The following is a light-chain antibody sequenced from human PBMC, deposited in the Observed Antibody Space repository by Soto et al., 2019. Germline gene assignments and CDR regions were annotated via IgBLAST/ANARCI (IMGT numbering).Light chain of an antibody. J-gene: IGKJ3*01. Sequence: DIQMTQSPSTLSASVGDRVTITCRASQYISGWLAWYPQKPGKAPILLIYDASSLQSGVPSRFSGSGSGTEFTLTINRLQTEDFATYYCQQYHSARLTFGPGTKVEIK. CDR3: QQYHSARLT. V-gene: IGKV1-5*01. CDR1: QYISGW. CDR2: DAS.